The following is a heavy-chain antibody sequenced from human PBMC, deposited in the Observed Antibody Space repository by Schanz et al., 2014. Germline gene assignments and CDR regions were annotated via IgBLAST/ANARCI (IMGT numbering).Heavy chain of an antibody. CDR1: GFTVTSYY. CDR3: ASLIGTTSAHFYGMDV. J-gene: IGHJ6*02. D-gene: IGHD1-7*01. CDR2: IYSGDNT. Sequence: EMQLVESGGGLIQPGGSLRLSCAASGFTVTSYYMSWVRQAPGKGLEWVSVIYSGDNTYYADSVKGRFTISRDNSKNTVYLQMNRLRAEDTVVYFCASLIGTTSAHFYGMDVWGQGTTVTVSS. V-gene: IGHV3-53*01.